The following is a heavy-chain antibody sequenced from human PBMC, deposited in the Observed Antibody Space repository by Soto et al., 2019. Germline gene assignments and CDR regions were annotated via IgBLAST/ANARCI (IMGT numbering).Heavy chain of an antibody. CDR1: GFTFRSHG. CDR2: IWYDGSNK. J-gene: IGHJ6*02. D-gene: IGHD3-22*01. V-gene: IGHV3-33*01. CDR3: ARVQNPSTMIVVPATLDV. Sequence: GGSLRLSFAASGFTFRSHGMHWVRQAPGKGLEWVAVIWYDGSNKYYADSVKGRFTISRDNSKNTLYLQMNSLRAEDTAVYYCARVQNPSTMIVVPATLDVWGQGTTVTVSS.